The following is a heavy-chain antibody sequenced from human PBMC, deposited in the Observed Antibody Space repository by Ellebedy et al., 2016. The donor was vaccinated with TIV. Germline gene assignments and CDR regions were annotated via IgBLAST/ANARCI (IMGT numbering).Heavy chain of an antibody. J-gene: IGHJ6*02. D-gene: IGHD3-10*01. CDR3: AREDRVYASGNHFYYYYAMDV. CDR1: GGSFSGYY. CDR2: IGSSDSTI. V-gene: IGHV3-11*04. Sequence: LSLXXAVNGGSFSGYYWTWIRQPPGRGLEWIAYIGSSDSTIYYADSVKGRFTISRDNAQNSLYLQMNSLRDEDTALYYCAREDRVYASGNHFYYYYAMDVWGQGTTVTVSS.